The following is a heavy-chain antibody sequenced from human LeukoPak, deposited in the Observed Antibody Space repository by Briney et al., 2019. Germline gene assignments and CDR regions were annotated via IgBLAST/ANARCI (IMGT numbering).Heavy chain of an antibody. CDR1: GYRFPSYW. J-gene: IGHJ5*02. V-gene: IGHV5-10-1*01. D-gene: IGHD3-10*01. CDR2: IDPGDSYI. Sequence: GESLKISCKGSGYRFPSYWISWVRQMPGKGLEWMGMIDPGDSYISYSLSFQGHVTISADRSISTAYLQWSSLKASDTAMYYCARHMEHTAKRSYWFDPWGQGTLVTVSS. CDR3: ARHMEHTAKRSYWFDP.